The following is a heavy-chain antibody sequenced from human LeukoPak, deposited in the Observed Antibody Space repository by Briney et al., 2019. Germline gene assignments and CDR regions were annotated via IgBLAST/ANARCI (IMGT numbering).Heavy chain of an antibody. CDR2: IYSGGST. CDR3: ARRRRGYSYGHYGMDV. CDR1: GFTVSSNY. V-gene: IGHV3-53*01. J-gene: IGHJ6*02. Sequence: TGGSLRLSCAASGFTVSSNYMSWVRQAPGKGLEWVSVIYSGGSTYYADSVKGRFTISRDNAKNSLYLQMNSLRAEDTAVYYCARRRRGYSYGHYGMDVWGQGTTVTVSS. D-gene: IGHD5-18*01.